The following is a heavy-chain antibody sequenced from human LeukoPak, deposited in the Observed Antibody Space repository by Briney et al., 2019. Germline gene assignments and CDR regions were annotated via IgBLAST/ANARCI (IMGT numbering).Heavy chain of an antibody. CDR3: ARTTTAYDSSGYYYGNWFDP. D-gene: IGHD3-22*01. CDR2: ISSSSSYI. Sequence: GGSLRLSCAASGFTSSTYAMSWVRQAPGKGLEWVSSISSSSSYIYYADSVKGRFTISRDNAKNSLYLQMNSLRAEDTAVYYCARTTTAYDSSGYYYGNWFDPWGQGTLVTVSS. V-gene: IGHV3-21*01. CDR1: GFTSSTYA. J-gene: IGHJ5*02.